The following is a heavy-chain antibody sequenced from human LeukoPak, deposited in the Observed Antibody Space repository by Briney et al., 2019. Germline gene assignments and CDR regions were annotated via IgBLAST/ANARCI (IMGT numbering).Heavy chain of an antibody. J-gene: IGHJ4*02. Sequence: GGSLRLSCEASGFTFSTYWMSWVRQAPGKGLEWVANIKQDGSEKYYVDSVKGRFTISRDNAKNSLYLQMNSLRAEDTAMYYCARDSAGNDYWGQGTLVTVSS. CDR2: IKQDGSEK. D-gene: IGHD6-13*01. CDR1: GFTFSTYW. CDR3: ARDSAGNDY. V-gene: IGHV3-7*01.